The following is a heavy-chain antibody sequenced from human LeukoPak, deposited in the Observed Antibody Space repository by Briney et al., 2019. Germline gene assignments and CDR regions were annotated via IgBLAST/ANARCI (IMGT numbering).Heavy chain of an antibody. V-gene: IGHV3-66*01. CDR1: GFTVSSDY. Sequence: GGSLGLSCAASGFTVSSDYMTWVRQAPGKGLEWVSIIYSADTTYYADSVRGRFTISRDNSKNTLYLQMNSLRAEDSAVYYCAREDRWMGGFDYWGQGTLVTVSS. J-gene: IGHJ4*02. CDR3: AREDRWMGGFDY. D-gene: IGHD2-15*01. CDR2: IYSADTT.